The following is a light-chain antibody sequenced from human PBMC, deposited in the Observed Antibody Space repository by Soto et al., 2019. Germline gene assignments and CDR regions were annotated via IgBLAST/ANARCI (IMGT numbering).Light chain of an antibody. CDR3: QHYGRSTVT. CDR1: QSLSSSY. J-gene: IGKJ5*01. CDR2: GAS. Sequence: EIVLTQSPGTLSLSPGERANLSCRASQSLSSSYLAWYQQKPGQAPRLLIYGASSRATGIPDRFSGSGSGTDFALTINRLEPEDFAVYYCQHYGRSTVTFGQGTRLEIK. V-gene: IGKV3-20*01.